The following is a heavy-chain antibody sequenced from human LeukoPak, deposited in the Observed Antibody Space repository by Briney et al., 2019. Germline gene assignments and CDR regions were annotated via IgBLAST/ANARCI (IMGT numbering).Heavy chain of an antibody. CDR3: ARGDSSSWYGYYYYYYGMDV. CDR2: IYSGGAI. CDR1: GFAVGSNC. V-gene: IGHV3-53*01. J-gene: IGHJ6*02. D-gene: IGHD6-13*01. Sequence: PGGSLRLSCVASGFAVGSNCMSWVRQAPGKGLEWVSLIYSGGAIRYADSVKGRFTISRDSSKNTLYLQMNSLRAEDTAVYYCARGDSSSWYGYYYYYYGMDVWGQGTTVTVSS.